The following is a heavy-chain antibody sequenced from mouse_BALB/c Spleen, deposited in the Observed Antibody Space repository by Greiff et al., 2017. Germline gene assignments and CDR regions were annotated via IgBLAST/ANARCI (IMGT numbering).Heavy chain of an antibody. CDR1: GYTFTSYW. V-gene: IGHV1-87*01. Sequence: QVQLQQSGAELARPGASVKLSCKASGYTFTSYWMQWVKQRPGQGLEWIGAIYPGDGDTRYTQKFKGKATLTADKSSSTAYMQLSSLASEDSAVYYCARGGGYYGNYGWYFDVWGAGTTVTVSS. D-gene: IGHD2-1*01. J-gene: IGHJ1*01. CDR2: IYPGDGDT. CDR3: ARGGGYYGNYGWYFDV.